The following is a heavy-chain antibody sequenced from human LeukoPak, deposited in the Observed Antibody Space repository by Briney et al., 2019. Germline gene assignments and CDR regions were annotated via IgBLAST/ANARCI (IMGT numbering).Heavy chain of an antibody. D-gene: IGHD3-9*01. CDR2: ITHDVLSI. Sequence: PGGSLRLSCVGSGFTLKDHWMHWVRQSPGKGLEWLSRITHDVLSIAYADSVKGRFTISRDNSKNTLYLQMNSLRAEDTAVYYCAKDLWDDILTGCDTDTAPHWGQGTLVTVSS. CDR1: GFTLKDHW. CDR3: AKDLWDDILTGCDTDTAPH. J-gene: IGHJ4*02. V-gene: IGHV3-74*01.